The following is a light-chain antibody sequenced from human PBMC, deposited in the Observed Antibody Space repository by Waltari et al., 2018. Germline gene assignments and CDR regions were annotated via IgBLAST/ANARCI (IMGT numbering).Light chain of an antibody. CDR1: QSISSW. CDR3: QQYNSYSGT. J-gene: IGKJ1*01. V-gene: IGKV1-5*03. Sequence: DIPITQSPFTLSASVGNRVPITCRASQSISSWLAWYQQKPGKAPKVLIYKASSLESGVPSRFSGSGSGTEFTLTISSLQPDDFATYYCQQYNSYSGTFGQGTKVEIK. CDR2: KAS.